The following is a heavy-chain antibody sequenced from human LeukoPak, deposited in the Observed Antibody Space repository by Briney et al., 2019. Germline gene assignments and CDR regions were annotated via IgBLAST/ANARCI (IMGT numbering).Heavy chain of an antibody. V-gene: IGHV5-51*01. CDR1: GYSFTSYW. CDR2: IYPGDSDT. D-gene: IGHD6-19*01. Sequence: GESLKISCRGSGYSFTSYWIGWVRQMPGKGLGWMGIIYPGDSDTRYSPSFQGQVTISADKSISTAYLQWSSLKASDTGMYYCARVFDSSGFYFDYWGQEPWSPSPQ. J-gene: IGHJ4*01. CDR3: ARVFDSSGFYFDY.